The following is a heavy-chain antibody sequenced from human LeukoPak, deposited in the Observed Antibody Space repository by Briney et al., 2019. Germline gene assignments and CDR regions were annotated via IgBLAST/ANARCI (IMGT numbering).Heavy chain of an antibody. J-gene: IGHJ4*02. CDR3: TTEETYYYDSSGYSSFDY. Sequence: GGSLRLSCSASGFNFRNYMMSWVRQAPGKGLEWVGRIKSKTDGGTTDYAAPVKGRFTISRDDSKNTLYLQMNSLKTEDTAVYYCTTEETYYYDSSGYSSFDYWGQGTLVTVSS. D-gene: IGHD3-22*01. CDR1: GFNFRNYM. V-gene: IGHV3-15*01. CDR2: IKSKTDGGTT.